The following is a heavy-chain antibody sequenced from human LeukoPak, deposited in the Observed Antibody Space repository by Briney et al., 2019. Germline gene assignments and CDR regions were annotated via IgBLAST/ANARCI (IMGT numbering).Heavy chain of an antibody. D-gene: IGHD1-7*01. CDR1: GFTFSSYS. Sequence: QSGGSLRLSCAASGFTFSSYSMNWVRQAPGKGLEWVANIKEDGGEGYYVDSVKGRFTVSRDNAKNSLYLQMNSLRAEDMALYYCAKARIPELELPHFDYWGQGTLVTVSS. J-gene: IGHJ4*02. CDR3: AKARIPELELPHFDY. V-gene: IGHV3-7*03. CDR2: IKEDGGEG.